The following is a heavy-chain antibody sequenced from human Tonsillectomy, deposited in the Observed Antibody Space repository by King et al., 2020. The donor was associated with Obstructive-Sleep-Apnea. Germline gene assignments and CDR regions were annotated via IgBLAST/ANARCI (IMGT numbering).Heavy chain of an antibody. D-gene: IGHD5-12*01. V-gene: IGHV3-23*04. Sequence: VQLVESGGGLVQPGGSLRLSCAASGFTFSSYAMSWVRQAPGKGLEWVSAISGRGGGTYYADSVQGRFTISRDNSKNTLYPQMNSLRAEDTAVYYCAKGPGYLDDSGYDSPDYWGQGTLVTVSS. CDR3: AKGPGYLDDSGYDSPDY. J-gene: IGHJ4*02. CDR1: GFTFSSYA. CDR2: ISGRGGGT.